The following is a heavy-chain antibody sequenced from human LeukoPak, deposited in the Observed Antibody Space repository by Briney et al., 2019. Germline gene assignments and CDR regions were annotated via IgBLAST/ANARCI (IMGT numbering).Heavy chain of an antibody. V-gene: IGHV4-59*01. CDR1: GGSISSYY. D-gene: IGHD3-9*01. CDR2: INYSGRT. J-gene: IGHJ6*02. Sequence: SETLSLTCTVSGGSISSYYWSLIRQPPGKGLEWIGYINYSGRTNYNPSLKSRVTISVDTSKNQFSLKLSSVTAADTAVYYCARDKADYDILTGFYYYYGMDVWGQGTTVTVSS. CDR3: ARDKADYDILTGFYYYYGMDV.